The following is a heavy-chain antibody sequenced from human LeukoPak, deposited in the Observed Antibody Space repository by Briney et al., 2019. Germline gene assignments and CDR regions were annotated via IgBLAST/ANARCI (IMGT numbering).Heavy chain of an antibody. Sequence: SETLCLTCTVSGGSISSYYWSRIRQPPGKGLEWIGYIYYSGSTNYNPSLKSRVTISVDTSKNQFSLKLSSVTAADTAVYYCAREGGTTSSYFDYGGQGTLVTVSS. V-gene: IGHV4-59*01. CDR3: AREGGTTSSYFDY. CDR1: GGSISSYY. CDR2: IYYSGST. D-gene: IGHD3-16*01. J-gene: IGHJ4*02.